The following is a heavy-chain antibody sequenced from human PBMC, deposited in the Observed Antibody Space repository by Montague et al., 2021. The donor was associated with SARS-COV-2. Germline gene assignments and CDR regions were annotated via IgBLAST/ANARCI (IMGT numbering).Heavy chain of an antibody. Sequence: SETLSLTCAVYGGSFSGYYWSWIRKPPGKGLEWNGEINHSGSTKNNQSPKSRVSMSVDKSWNQFSLRLNSLTAADTAIDYCARRGSGGSDLAYWGQGTLVTVSS. CDR2: INHSGST. V-gene: IGHV4-34*01. D-gene: IGHD3-16*01. CDR3: ARRGSGGSDLAY. CDR1: GGSFSGYY. J-gene: IGHJ4*02.